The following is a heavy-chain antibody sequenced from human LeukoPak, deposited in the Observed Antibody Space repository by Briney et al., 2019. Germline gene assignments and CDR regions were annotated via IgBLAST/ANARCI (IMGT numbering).Heavy chain of an antibody. V-gene: IGHV1-69*13. Sequence: ASVKVSCKASGYTFTSYGISWVRQAPGQGLEWMGGIIPIFGTANYAQKFQGRVTITADESTSTAYMELSSLRSEDTAVYYCARVSSLAAWYVYYYYYMDVWGKGTTVTVSS. D-gene: IGHD2-15*01. CDR2: IIPIFGTA. J-gene: IGHJ6*03. CDR3: ARVSSLAAWYVYYYYYMDV. CDR1: GYTFTSYG.